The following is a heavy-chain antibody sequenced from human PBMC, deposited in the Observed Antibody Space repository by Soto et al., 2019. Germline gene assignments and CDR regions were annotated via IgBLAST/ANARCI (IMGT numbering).Heavy chain of an antibody. CDR1: GFTFRTFA. CDR3: VRGSSSWYDNNWLDP. V-gene: IGHV3-64D*06. J-gene: IGHJ5*02. CDR2: ISSSGSSS. Sequence: LGGSLRLSCSASGFTFRTFAMHWVRQAPGKGLEYVSAISSSGSSSIFADSVKGRFTISRDNSKNTLYLQLSSLRPEDTAVYYCVRGSSSWYDNNWLDPWGQGTLVTVSS. D-gene: IGHD6-13*01.